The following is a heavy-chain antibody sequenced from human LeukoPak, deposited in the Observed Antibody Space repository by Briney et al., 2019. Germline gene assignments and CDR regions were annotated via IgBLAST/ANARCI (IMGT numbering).Heavy chain of an antibody. J-gene: IGHJ6*02. CDR3: ARDRGFIFCGGDRLNYYGMDV. V-gene: IGHV1-2*02. Sequence: ASVKVSCKASGYTFTGYYMHWVRQAPGQGLEWMGWINPNSGGTNYAQKFQGRVTMTRDTSISTAYMELSRLRSDDTAVYYCARDRGFIFCGGDRLNYYGMDVRGQGTTVTVSS. CDR1: GYTFTGYY. CDR2: INPNSGGT. D-gene: IGHD2-21*02.